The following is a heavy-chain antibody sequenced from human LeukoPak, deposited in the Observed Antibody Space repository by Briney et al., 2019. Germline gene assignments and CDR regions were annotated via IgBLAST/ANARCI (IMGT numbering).Heavy chain of an antibody. Sequence: GGSLRLSCAASGFTFSSYSMNWVRQAPGKGLEWVSYISSSSSTIYYADSVKGRFTISRDNAKNSLYLHMNSLRAEGTAVYYCERDLGKSGWSTFDYWGQGTLVTVSS. D-gene: IGHD6-19*01. CDR1: GFTFSSYS. J-gene: IGHJ4*02. CDR3: ERDLGKSGWSTFDY. CDR2: ISSSSSTI. V-gene: IGHV3-48*01.